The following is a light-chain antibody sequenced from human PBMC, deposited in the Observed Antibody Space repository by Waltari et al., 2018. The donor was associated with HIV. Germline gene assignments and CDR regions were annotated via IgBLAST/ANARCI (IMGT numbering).Light chain of an antibody. J-gene: IGLJ1*01. CDR1: RSDVGGYNS. V-gene: IGLV2-14*03. CDR3: KSKTSSSTPCV. Sequence: QSALTQPASVSGSPGQSITISCTGTRSDVGGYNSVARYQQHPGKAPKLIIYDVSNRPSGVPYRFSGSKSGNTASLTISGLQAEDEADYYCKSKTSSSTPCVFGTGTKVTVL. CDR2: DVS.